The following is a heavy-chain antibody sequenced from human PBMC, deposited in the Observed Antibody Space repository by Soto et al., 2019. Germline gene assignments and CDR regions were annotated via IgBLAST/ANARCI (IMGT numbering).Heavy chain of an antibody. V-gene: IGHV3-7*03. CDR2: IKQDGSEK. J-gene: IGHJ6*02. CDR3: ARDFLTGLGYPYYYYGMDV. Sequence: GGSLRLSCAASGFTFSSYWMSWVRQAPGKGLECVANIKQDGSEKYYVDSAKGRFTISRDNAKSSLYLQMNSLRAEDTAVYYCARDFLTGLGYPYYYYGMDVWGQGTTVTSP. CDR1: GFTFSSYW. D-gene: IGHD3-9*01.